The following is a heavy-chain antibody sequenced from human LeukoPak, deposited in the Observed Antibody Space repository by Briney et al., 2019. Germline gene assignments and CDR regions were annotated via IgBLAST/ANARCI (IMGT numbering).Heavy chain of an antibody. D-gene: IGHD2-2*03. CDR3: AGHELDIVVVPAAFSFDC. CDR1: GFTVSSNY. CDR2: IYRGGST. J-gene: IGHJ4*02. V-gene: IGHV3-53*01. Sequence: HGGSLRLSCAASGFTVSSNYMTWVRQAPGKGLQWVSVIYRGGSTYYADSVKGRFTISRDNSKNTLYLQMNSLRAEDTAVYYCAGHELDIVVVPAAFSFDCWGQGTLVTVSS.